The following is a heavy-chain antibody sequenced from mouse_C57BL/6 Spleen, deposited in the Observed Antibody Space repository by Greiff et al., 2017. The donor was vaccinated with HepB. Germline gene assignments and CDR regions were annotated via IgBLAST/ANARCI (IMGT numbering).Heavy chain of an antibody. CDR2: IYPGGGYT. J-gene: IGHJ4*01. Sequence: QVQLQQSGTELVRPGTSVKMSCKASGYTFTNYWIGWAKQRPGHGLEWIGDIYPGGGYTNYNEKFKGKATLTADKSSSTAYMQFSSLTSEDSAIYYCAREGDYDGGYAMDYWGQGTSVTVSS. D-gene: IGHD2-4*01. V-gene: IGHV1-63*01. CDR1: GYTFTNYW. CDR3: AREGDYDGGYAMDY.